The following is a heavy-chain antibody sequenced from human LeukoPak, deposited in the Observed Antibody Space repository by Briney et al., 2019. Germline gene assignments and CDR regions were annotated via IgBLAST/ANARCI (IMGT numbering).Heavy chain of an antibody. CDR1: GYTFTSYD. D-gene: IGHD1/OR15-1a*01. J-gene: IGHJ6*02. Sequence: GASVKVSCKASGYTFTSYDINWVRQATGQGLEWMGWMNPNSGNTGYAQKFQGRVTMTRDTSISTAYMELSSLRSEDTAVYYCARWHNRDYYYGMDVWGQGTTVTVSS. CDR2: MNPNSGNT. V-gene: IGHV1-8*01. CDR3: ARWHNRDYYYGMDV.